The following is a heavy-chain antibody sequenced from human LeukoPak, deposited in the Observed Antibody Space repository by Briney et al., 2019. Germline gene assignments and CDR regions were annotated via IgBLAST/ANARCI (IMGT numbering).Heavy chain of an antibody. V-gene: IGHV3-9*01. J-gene: IGHJ6*02. CDR2: ISWNSGSI. CDR3: AKALGWGESNYYYGMDV. CDR1: GFTFDDYA. D-gene: IGHD3-16*01. Sequence: PGGSLRLSCAASGFTFDDYAMHWVRQAPGKGLEWVSGISWNSGSIGYADSVKGRFTISRDNAKNSLYLQMNSLRAEDTALYYCAKALGWGESNYYYGMDVWGQGTTVTVSS.